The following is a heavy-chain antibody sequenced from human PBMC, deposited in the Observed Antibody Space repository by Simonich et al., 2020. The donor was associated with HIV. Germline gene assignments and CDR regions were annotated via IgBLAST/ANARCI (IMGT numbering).Heavy chain of an antibody. CDR1: GFTLNDYA. J-gene: IGHJ4*02. CDR3: AKDRYSSSSGSFDY. V-gene: IGHV3-9*03. Sequence: EVQLVESGGGLVQTGRSLRLSCAASGFTLNDYAMHCVRQAPGKGTGLFAGISWNRGSIDYADSVKGRFTISRDNAKTSLYLQMNSLRAEDMALYYCAKDRYSSSSGSFDYWGQGTLVTVSS. CDR2: ISWNRGSI. D-gene: IGHD6-6*01.